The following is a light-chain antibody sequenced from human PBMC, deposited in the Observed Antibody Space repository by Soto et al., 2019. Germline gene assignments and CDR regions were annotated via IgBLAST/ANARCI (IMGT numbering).Light chain of an antibody. J-gene: IGKJ1*01. CDR3: QQYNIWPRT. CDR1: QSVSSN. Sequence: EIVLTQSPGTLSLSPGERASLSCRASQSVSSNLAWYKQTRGQAPRLLIYGAFTRATGIPARFSGSGSGTEFTLTISSLQSEDFEIYYCQQYNIWPRTFGQGTKVDI. V-gene: IGKV3-15*01. CDR2: GAF.